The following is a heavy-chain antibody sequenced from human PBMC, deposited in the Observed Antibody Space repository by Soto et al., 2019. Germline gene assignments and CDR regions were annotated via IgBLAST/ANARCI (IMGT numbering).Heavy chain of an antibody. Sequence: EVQLLESGGDLVQPGGSLRLSCAASGFTFSSYAMSWFRQAPGKGLEWVSAISGSGGSTYYADSVKGRFTISRDNSKSTLYLQMNSLRAEDTAVYYCARDQGTTVTIWFDPWGQGTLVTVSS. J-gene: IGHJ5*02. V-gene: IGHV3-23*01. CDR1: GFTFSSYA. D-gene: IGHD4-17*01. CDR2: ISGSGGST. CDR3: ARDQGTTVTIWFDP.